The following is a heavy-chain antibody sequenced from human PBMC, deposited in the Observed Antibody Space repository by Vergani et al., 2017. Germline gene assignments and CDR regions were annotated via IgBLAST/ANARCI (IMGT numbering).Heavy chain of an antibody. CDR1: GFTVSSNY. D-gene: IGHD3-22*01. V-gene: IGHV3-53*04. Sequence: EVQLVESGGGLIQPGGSLRLSCAASGFTVSSNYMSWVRQAPGKGLEWVSVIYSGGSTYYADSVKGRFTISRHNSKNTLYLQMNSLRAEDTAVYYCARDGNYYDSSGYYDYWGQGTLVTVSS. J-gene: IGHJ4*02. CDR3: ARDGNYYDSSGYYDY. CDR2: IYSGGST.